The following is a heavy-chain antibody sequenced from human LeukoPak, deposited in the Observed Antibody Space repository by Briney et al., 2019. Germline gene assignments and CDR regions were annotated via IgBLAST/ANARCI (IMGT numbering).Heavy chain of an antibody. V-gene: IGHV3-7*04. CDR2: IKEDGSEK. CDR3: VRNSPYIGNGGY. J-gene: IGHJ4*02. Sequence: GGSLRLSCAASGFTFSMFWLSWARQAPGKGLEWVANIKEDGSEKYYVDSVKGRFTISRDNAKNSLYLHMNSLRGEDTAVYYCVRNSPYIGNGGYWGQGTLVTVSS. D-gene: IGHD4-23*01. CDR1: GFTFSMFW.